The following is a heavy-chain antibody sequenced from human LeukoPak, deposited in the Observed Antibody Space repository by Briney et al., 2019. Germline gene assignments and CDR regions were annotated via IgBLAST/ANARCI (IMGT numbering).Heavy chain of an antibody. CDR2: IYHSGST. CDR3: ASATSLVYYGMDV. V-gene: IGHV4-38-2*01. CDR1: GYSISSGYY. J-gene: IGHJ6*04. Sequence: SETLSLTCAVSGYSISSGYYWGWIRQPPGKGLEWIGSIYHSGSTYYNPSLKNRVTISVDTSKNQFSLKLSSVTAADTAVYYCASATSLVYYGMDVWGKETTVTVSS. D-gene: IGHD6-13*01.